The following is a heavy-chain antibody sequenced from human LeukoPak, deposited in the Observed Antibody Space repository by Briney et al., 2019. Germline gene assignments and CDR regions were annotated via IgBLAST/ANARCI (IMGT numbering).Heavy chain of an antibody. J-gene: IGHJ4*02. CDR2: ISSSGSTI. CDR3: ARGGYSSGWYYFDY. V-gene: IGHV3-48*04. D-gene: IGHD6-19*01. Sequence: GGSLRLSCAASGFTFSNAWMNWVRQAPGKGLEWVSYISSSGSTIYYADSVKGRFTISRDNAKNSLYLQMNSLRAEDTAVYYCARGGYSSGWYYFDYWGQGTLVTVSS. CDR1: GFTFSNAW.